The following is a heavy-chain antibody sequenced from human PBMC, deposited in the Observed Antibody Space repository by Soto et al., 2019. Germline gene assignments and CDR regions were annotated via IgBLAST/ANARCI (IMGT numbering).Heavy chain of an antibody. CDR1: NYTFTRYG. D-gene: IGHD3-10*01. CDR2: ISNYNGNT. J-gene: IGHJ3*02. V-gene: IGHV1-18*04. CDR3: AREGLLRGGAIDI. Sequence: QVQLVQSGPEVKKPGASVKVSCKASNYTFTRYGLSWVRQAPGQGLEWMGWISNYNGNTNYARRLQGRVTMTTDTSTTTAYMKLRGLRSDDTAVYYCAREGLLRGGAIDIWGQGTVVTVSS.